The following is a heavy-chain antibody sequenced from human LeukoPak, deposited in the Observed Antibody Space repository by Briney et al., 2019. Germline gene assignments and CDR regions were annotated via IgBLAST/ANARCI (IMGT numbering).Heavy chain of an antibody. CDR1: GGSISSSSYY. CDR3: ARRFKYYFDY. V-gene: IGHV4-39*01. J-gene: IGHJ4*02. CDR2: IYYSGST. Sequence: KSSETLSLTCTVSGGSISSSSYYWGWIRQPPGKGLEWIGSIYYSGSTYYNPSLKSRVTISVDTSKNQFSLKLSSVTAADTAVYYCARRFKYYFDYWGQGTPVTVSS.